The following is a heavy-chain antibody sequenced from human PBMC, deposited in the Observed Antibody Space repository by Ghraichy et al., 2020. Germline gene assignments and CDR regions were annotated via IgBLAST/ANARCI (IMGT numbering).Heavy chain of an antibody. V-gene: IGHV3-23*01. CDR1: GFTFANSV. Sequence: GGSLRLSCVASGFTFANSVMTWVRQPPGKGLEWISSISGSGNNPSYADSVKGRFTIFRDNSKNTLYLQMTTLRAEDAAVYYCAKPDPRLGITGWAYNMDVWGQGTTVTVSS. CDR2: ISGSGNNP. J-gene: IGHJ6*02. CDR3: AKPDPRLGITGWAYNMDV. D-gene: IGHD3-9*01.